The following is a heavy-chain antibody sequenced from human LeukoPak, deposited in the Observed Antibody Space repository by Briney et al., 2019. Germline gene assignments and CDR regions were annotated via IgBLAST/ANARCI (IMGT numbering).Heavy chain of an antibody. CDR2: IWYDGSNK. J-gene: IGHJ4*02. CDR3: ARVDGDYILDY. CDR1: GFTFSNYG. Sequence: GGSLRLSCAASGFTFSNYGIHWGRQAPGKGLEWVAVIWYDGSNKYYVDSVKGRFTISRDNSKNTVYLQMNSLRAEDTAVYYCARVDGDYILDYWGPGTLVTVSS. V-gene: IGHV3-33*01. D-gene: IGHD4-17*01.